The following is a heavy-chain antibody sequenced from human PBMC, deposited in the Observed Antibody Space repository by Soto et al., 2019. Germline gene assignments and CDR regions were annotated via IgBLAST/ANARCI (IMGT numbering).Heavy chain of an antibody. CDR3: ARDEGRYGGYVGWFDP. D-gene: IGHD5-12*01. V-gene: IGHV1-18*01. Sequence: ASVKVSCKASGYTLTSYGISWVRQAPGQGLEWMGWISAYNGNTNYAQKLQGRVTMTTDTSTSTAYMELRSLRSDDTAVYYCARDEGRYGGYVGWFDPWGQGTLVTVSS. CDR1: GYTLTSYG. J-gene: IGHJ5*02. CDR2: ISAYNGNT.